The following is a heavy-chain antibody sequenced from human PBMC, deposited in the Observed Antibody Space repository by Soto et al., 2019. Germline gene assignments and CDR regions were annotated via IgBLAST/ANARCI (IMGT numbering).Heavy chain of an antibody. CDR3: ARDAGDYVNYYYYYGMDV. V-gene: IGHV4-31*03. J-gene: IGHJ6*02. CDR1: GGSISSGGYY. Sequence: QVQLQESGPGLVKPSQTLSLTGTVSGGSISSGGYYWSWIRQHPGKGLEWIGYIYYSGSTYYNPSLKSRVTISVDTSKNQFSLKLSSVTAADTAVYYCARDAGDYVNYYYYYGMDVWGQGTTVTVSS. D-gene: IGHD4-17*01. CDR2: IYYSGST.